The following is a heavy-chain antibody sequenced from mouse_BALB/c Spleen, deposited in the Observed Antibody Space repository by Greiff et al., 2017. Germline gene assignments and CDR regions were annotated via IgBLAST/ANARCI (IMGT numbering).Heavy chain of an antibody. CDR1: GFTFSSFG. D-gene: IGHD1-1*01. Sequence: EVMLVESGGGLVQPGGSRKLSCAASGFTFSSFGMHWVRQAPEKGLEWVAYISSGSSTIYYADTVKGRFTISRDNPKNTLFLQMTSLRSEDTAMYYCARKNPLYYYGSSLYWYFDVWGAGTTVTVSS. J-gene: IGHJ1*01. V-gene: IGHV5-17*02. CDR2: ISSGSSTI. CDR3: ARKNPLYYYGSSLYWYFDV.